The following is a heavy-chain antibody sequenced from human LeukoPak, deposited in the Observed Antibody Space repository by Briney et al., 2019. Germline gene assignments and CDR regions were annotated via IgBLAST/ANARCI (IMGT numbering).Heavy chain of an antibody. V-gene: IGHV3-21*01. Sequence: GGSLRLSRAASGFAFSVYSMNWVRQAPGKGLEWVSCISSSSRYINYTDSVKGRFTISRDNAKNSLFLQMNSLRAEDTAVYYCATLGPTGGDFTYNWFDSWGQGTLVTVSS. CDR3: ATLGPTGGDFTYNWFDS. CDR2: ISSSSRYI. CDR1: GFAFSVYS. D-gene: IGHD2-21*02. J-gene: IGHJ5*01.